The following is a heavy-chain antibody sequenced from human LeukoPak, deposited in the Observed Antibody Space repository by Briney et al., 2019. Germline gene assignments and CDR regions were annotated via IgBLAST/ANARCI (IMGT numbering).Heavy chain of an antibody. V-gene: IGHV3-30*18. CDR2: ISYDGSNK. Sequence: PGGSLRLSCAASGFTFSNYGMHWVRQAPGKGLEWVAVISYDGSNKYYADSVKGRFTISRDNSKSTLYLQMNSLRAEDTAVYYCAKVGIDVVVPAAMRWESRYGMDVWGQGTTVTVSS. J-gene: IGHJ6*02. CDR1: GFTFSNYG. CDR3: AKVGIDVVVPAAMRWESRYGMDV. D-gene: IGHD2-2*01.